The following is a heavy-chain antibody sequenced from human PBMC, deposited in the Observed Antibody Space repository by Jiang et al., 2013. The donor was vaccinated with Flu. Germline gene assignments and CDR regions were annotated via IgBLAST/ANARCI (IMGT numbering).Heavy chain of an antibody. CDR1: GFTFDDYA. V-gene: IGHV3-9*01. CDR2: ISWNSGSI. J-gene: IGHJ5*02. Sequence: VQLLESGGGLVQPGRSLRLSCAASGFTFDDYAMHWVRQAPGKGLEWVSGISWNSGSIGYADSVKGRFTISRDNAKNSLYLQMNSLRAEDTALYYCAKFDWFDPWGQGTLVTVSS. CDR3: AKFDWFDP.